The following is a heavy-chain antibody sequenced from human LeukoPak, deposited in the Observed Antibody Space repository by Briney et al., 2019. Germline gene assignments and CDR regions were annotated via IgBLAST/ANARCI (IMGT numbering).Heavy chain of an antibody. J-gene: IGHJ2*01. CDR3: ANEAAAGLSDWYFDL. D-gene: IGHD6-13*01. Sequence: GGSLRLSCAASGFTFSSFSMNWVRQAPGKGLEWVSSISSSSSHIYYADSVRGRFTISRDNAKNSLYLQMNSLRAEDTAVYYCANEAAAGLSDWYFDLWGRGTLVTVPS. CDR2: ISSSSSHI. CDR1: GFTFSSFS. V-gene: IGHV3-21*01.